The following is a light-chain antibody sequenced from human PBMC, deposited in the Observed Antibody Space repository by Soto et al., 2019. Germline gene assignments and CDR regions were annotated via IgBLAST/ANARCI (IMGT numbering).Light chain of an antibody. CDR1: QSVTSN. Sequence: EIVMTPSPATPSVSPGERGTPSFRASQSVTSNLAWYQQKPGQAPRLLMYGVSTRATGIPARFGGSGSATEFTLTISSLQSEDFAVYYCQQYSQWPLTFGGGTKVDI. CDR2: GVS. J-gene: IGKJ4*01. CDR3: QQYSQWPLT. V-gene: IGKV3-15*01.